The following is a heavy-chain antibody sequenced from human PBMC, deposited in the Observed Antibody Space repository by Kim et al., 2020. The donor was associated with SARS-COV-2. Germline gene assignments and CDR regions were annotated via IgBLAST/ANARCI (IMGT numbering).Heavy chain of an antibody. J-gene: IGHJ4*02. CDR2: TYYRSKWYN. CDR1: GDSVSSNSAA. Sequence: SQTLSLTCAISGDSVSSNSAAWYWIRQSPSRGLEWLGRTYYRSKWYNDYAVSVKSRITINPDTSKNQFSLQLNSVTPEDTAVYYCARDGVSSIAVAGKGEVGNGWGQGTLGSVS. D-gene: IGHD6-19*01. CDR3: ARDGVSSIAVAGKGEVGNG. V-gene: IGHV6-1*01.